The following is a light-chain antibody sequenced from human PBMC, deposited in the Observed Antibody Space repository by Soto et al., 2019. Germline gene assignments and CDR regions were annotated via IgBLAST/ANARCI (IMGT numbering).Light chain of an antibody. CDR3: QQYGISPT. CDR1: QSVSNSY. J-gene: IGKJ1*01. Sequence: EIVLTQSPGTLSLSPGERATLSCRSSQSVSNSYLAWYQQKPGLAPRLLIYDVSSRATGIPDRFSGSGSGTDFTLTISRLESEDFAVYYCQQYGISPTFGQGTKVEIK. V-gene: IGKV3-20*01. CDR2: DVS.